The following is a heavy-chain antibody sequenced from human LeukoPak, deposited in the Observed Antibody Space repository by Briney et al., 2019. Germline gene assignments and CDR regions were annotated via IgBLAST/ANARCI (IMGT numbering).Heavy chain of an antibody. CDR1: GFTFSSYG. Sequence: PGGSLRLSCAASGFTFSSYGKHWVRQAPGKGLEWVSYISSSSSTIYYADSVKGRFTISRDNAKNSLYLQMNSLRAEDTAVYYCARRIQLDYWGQGTLVTVSS. V-gene: IGHV3-48*01. CDR2: ISSSSSTI. D-gene: IGHD5-18*01. CDR3: ARRIQLDY. J-gene: IGHJ4*02.